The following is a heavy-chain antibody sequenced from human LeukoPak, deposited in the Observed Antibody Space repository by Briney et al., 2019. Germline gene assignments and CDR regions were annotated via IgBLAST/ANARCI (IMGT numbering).Heavy chain of an antibody. D-gene: IGHD3-22*01. CDR2: IYYSGST. CDR3: ARDYLSYYDSSGYAFDI. V-gene: IGHV4-31*03. Sequence: PSETLSLTCTVSGGSISSGGYYWSWIRQHPGKGLEWIGYIYYSGSTYYNPSLKSRVTISVDTSKNQFSLKLSSVTAADTAVYYCARDYLSYYDSSGYAFDIWGQGAMVTVSS. J-gene: IGHJ3*02. CDR1: GGSISSGGYY.